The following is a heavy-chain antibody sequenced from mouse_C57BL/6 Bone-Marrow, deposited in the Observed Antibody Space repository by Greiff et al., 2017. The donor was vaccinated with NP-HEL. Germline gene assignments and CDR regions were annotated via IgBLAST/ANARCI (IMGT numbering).Heavy chain of an antibody. J-gene: IGHJ4*01. D-gene: IGHD2-5*01. V-gene: IGHV5-17*01. CDR2: ISSGSSTI. CDR1: GFTFSDYG. CDR3: ARSNWRYAMDY. Sequence: EVMLVESGGGLVKPGGSLKLSCAASGFTFSDYGMHWVRQAPEKGLEWVAYISSGSSTIYYADTVKGRFTISRDNAKNTLFLQMTSLRSEDTAMYYCARSNWRYAMDYWGQGTSVTVSS.